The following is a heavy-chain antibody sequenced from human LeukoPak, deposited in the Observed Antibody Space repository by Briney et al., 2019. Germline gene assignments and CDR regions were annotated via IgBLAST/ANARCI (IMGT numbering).Heavy chain of an antibody. Sequence: GESLKISCKGSGYSFTSYWIGWVRQMPGKGLEWMGIIYPGDSDTRYSPSFQGQVTISADKSISTAYLQWSSLKASDTAMYYCASPREGSSSWEDAFDIWGQGIMVTVSS. V-gene: IGHV5-51*01. CDR1: GYSFTSYW. D-gene: IGHD6-13*01. CDR2: IYPGDSDT. J-gene: IGHJ3*02. CDR3: ASPREGSSSWEDAFDI.